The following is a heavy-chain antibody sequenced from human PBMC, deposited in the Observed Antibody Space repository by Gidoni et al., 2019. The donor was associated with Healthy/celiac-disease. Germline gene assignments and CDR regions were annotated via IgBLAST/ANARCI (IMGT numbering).Heavy chain of an antibody. J-gene: IGHJ6*02. V-gene: IGHV4-39*01. CDR2: SSYSGST. Sequence: QLQLQESGPGLVKPSATLSLTCTVSGGSISSSTYYWGWIRQPPGKGLEWIGSSSYSGSTYYNPSLKSRVTISVDTSKNQFSLKLSSVTAADTAVYYCARRARQQLVRGWDYYYYGMDVWGQGTTVTVSS. D-gene: IGHD6-13*01. CDR1: GGSISSSTYY. CDR3: ARRARQQLVRGWDYYYYGMDV.